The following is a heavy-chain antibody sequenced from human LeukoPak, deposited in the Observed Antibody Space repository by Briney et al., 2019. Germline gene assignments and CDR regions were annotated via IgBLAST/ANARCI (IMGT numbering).Heavy chain of an antibody. V-gene: IGHV1-24*01. J-gene: IGHJ4*02. CDR2: FDPEDGET. Sequence: ASVKVSCKVSGYTLTELSMHWVRQAPGKGLEWMGGFDPEDGETIYAQKFQGRVTMTEDTSTDTAYMEPSSLRSEDTAVYYCATTAPDADGYNWDPFDYWGQGTLVTVSS. CDR1: GYTLTELS. CDR3: ATTAPDADGYNWDPFDY. D-gene: IGHD5-24*01.